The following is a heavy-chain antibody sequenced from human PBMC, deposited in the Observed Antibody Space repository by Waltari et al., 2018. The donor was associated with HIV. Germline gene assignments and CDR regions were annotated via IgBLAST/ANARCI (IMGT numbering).Heavy chain of an antibody. J-gene: IGHJ2*01. CDR2: IKSKRDTYAT. Sequence: SCTASGFKFDGSTLHWVRQLSGRGLEWIGHIKSKRDTYATSYSTSLRGRFTIYRDDLTNTVSLHMNSLKNEDTAIYYCTRVFESLNWYFDVWGRGTLVSV. V-gene: IGHV3-73*01. CDR1: GFKFDGST. CDR3: TRVFESLNWYFDV.